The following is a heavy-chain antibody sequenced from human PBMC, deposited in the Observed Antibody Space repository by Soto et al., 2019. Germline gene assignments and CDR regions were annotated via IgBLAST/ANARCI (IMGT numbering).Heavy chain of an antibody. CDR1: GGSFSGYY. CDR2: INHSGST. Sequence: TLSLTCAVYGGSFSGYYWSWIRQPPGKGLEWIGEINHSGSTNYNPSLKSRVTISVDTSKNQFSLKLSSVTAADTAVYYCARGQMATTRDNWFDPWGQGTLVTVSS. J-gene: IGHJ5*02. D-gene: IGHD1-1*01. V-gene: IGHV4-34*01. CDR3: ARGQMATTRDNWFDP.